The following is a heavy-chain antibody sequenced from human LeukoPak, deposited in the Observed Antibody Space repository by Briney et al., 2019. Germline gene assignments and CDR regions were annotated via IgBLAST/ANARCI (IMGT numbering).Heavy chain of an antibody. CDR1: GGSMSNSY. J-gene: IGHJ3*02. CDR2: ISYRGDT. CDR3: ARQISYSNAWTTI. Sequence: ASETLSLTCTVSGGSMSNSYWSWTRQPPGKGLEWIGYISYRGDTSYNPSLKSRVTISEDTSKNQFSLKLSSVTAADTAVYFCARQISYSNAWTTIGGQGTIVTVSS. D-gene: IGHD5-18*01. V-gene: IGHV4-59*08.